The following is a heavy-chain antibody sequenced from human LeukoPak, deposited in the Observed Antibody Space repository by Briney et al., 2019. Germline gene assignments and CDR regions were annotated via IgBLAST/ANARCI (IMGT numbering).Heavy chain of an antibody. J-gene: IGHJ6*02. CDR3: ARADSNPTNYYYYYGMDV. CDR1: GGSFSGYY. CDR2: INHSGST. D-gene: IGHD4-4*01. Sequence: SETLSLTCAVYGGSFSGYYWSWIRQPPGKGLEWIGEINHSGSTNHNPSLKSRVSISVDTSKNQFSLKLSSVTAADTAVYYCARADSNPTNYYYYYGMDVWGQGTTVTVSS. V-gene: IGHV4-34*01.